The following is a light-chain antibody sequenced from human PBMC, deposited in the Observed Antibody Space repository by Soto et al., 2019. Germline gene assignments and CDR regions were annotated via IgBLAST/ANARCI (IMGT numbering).Light chain of an antibody. J-gene: IGKJ4*01. CDR2: DAS. CDR1: QSVNNY. CDR3: QHRNNRPLT. Sequence: EIWLTQSPASLSSSPGERATISCRASQSVNNYLAWYQQRPGQAPRLLLYDASNRATGIPSKFSGSGSGTYFTLTSSSLEAEDVAVYYCQHRNNRPLTFGRGTKVEIK. V-gene: IGKV3-11*01.